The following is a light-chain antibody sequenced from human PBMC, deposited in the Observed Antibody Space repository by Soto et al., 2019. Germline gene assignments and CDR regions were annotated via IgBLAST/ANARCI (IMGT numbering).Light chain of an antibody. V-gene: IGKV1-12*01. CDR1: QDVGKW. CDR3: QQANSFPIT. J-gene: IGKJ5*01. CDR2: GAS. Sequence: DIQMSQSPPSVSASVGDRVAIAFRASQDVGKWLAWYQQKPGKAPTILIHGASSLQSGVPPRYSGSGYGTDFTLTISRLQPEDFETYYCQQANSFPITFGQGTRLEIK.